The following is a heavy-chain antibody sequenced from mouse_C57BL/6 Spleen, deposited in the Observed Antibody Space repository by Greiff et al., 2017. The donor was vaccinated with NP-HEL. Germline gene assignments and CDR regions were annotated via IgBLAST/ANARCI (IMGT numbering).Heavy chain of an antibody. D-gene: IGHD1-1*02. J-gene: IGHJ3*01. CDR3: ARRAGGPWFAY. Sequence: VQLQQSGPELVKPGASVKMSCKASGYTFTDYNMHWVKQSHGKSLEWLGYINPNNGGTSYNQKFKGKATLTVNKSSSTAYMELRSLTSEDSAVYYCARRAGGPWFAYWGQGTLVNVSA. CDR1: GYTFTDYN. V-gene: IGHV1-22*01. CDR2: INPNNGGT.